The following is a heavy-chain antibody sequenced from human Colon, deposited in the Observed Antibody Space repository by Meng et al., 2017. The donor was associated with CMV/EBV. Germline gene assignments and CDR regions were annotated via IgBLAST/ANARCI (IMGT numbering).Heavy chain of an antibody. V-gene: IGHV1-2*02. CDR3: ARGYCSSTSCYWYPDY. Sequence: ASVKVSCKASGYTFTGYYMHWVRQAPGQGLEWMGWINPNSGGTNYAQKFQGRVTMTRDTPISTAYMELSRLRSDDTAVYYCARGYCSSTSCYWYPDYWGQGTLVTVSS. J-gene: IGHJ4*02. CDR1: GYTFTGYY. D-gene: IGHD2-2*01. CDR2: INPNSGGT.